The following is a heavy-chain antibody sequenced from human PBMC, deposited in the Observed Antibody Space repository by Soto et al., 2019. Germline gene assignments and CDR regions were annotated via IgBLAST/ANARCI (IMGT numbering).Heavy chain of an antibody. CDR1: GGSISSSTYY. CDR2: IYYSGTT. V-gene: IGHV4-39*01. CDR3: ARLRVTTMPRAHFDY. J-gene: IGHJ4*02. D-gene: IGHD2-21*02. Sequence: SETLSLTCTVSGGSISSSTYYWGWIRQPPGKGLEWIGYIYYSGTTYYNPPLKSRVTISVDTSKNQFSLKLSSVTAADTAVYYCARLRVTTMPRAHFDYWGQGTLVTVSS.